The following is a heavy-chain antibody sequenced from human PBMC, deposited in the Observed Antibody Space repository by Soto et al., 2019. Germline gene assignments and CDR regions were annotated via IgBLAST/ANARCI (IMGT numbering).Heavy chain of an antibody. J-gene: IGHJ4*02. V-gene: IGHV3-30*18. Sequence: HPGGSLRLSCAASGFTFSSYGMHWVRQAPGKGLEWVAVISYDGSNKYYADSVKGRFTISRDNSKNTLYLQMNSLRAEDTAVYYCGKERRGSGWSVCNFWGQGTLVTVSS. CDR2: ISYDGSNK. CDR1: GFTFSSYG. D-gene: IGHD6-19*01. CDR3: GKERRGSGWSVCNF.